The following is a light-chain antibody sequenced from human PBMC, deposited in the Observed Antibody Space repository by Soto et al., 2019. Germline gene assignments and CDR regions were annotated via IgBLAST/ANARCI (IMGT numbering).Light chain of an antibody. V-gene: IGKV3-20*01. Sequence: EIVLTQSPGTLSLSPGERATLSCRASQSVSSGYLAWYQQKPGQAPRLLIYDASSRAAGIPDRFSGSGSGTDFTLTISSLQSEDCAIYYCQQYHTWPITFGGGTKVDIK. CDR3: QQYHTWPIT. J-gene: IGKJ4*01. CDR1: QSVSSGY. CDR2: DAS.